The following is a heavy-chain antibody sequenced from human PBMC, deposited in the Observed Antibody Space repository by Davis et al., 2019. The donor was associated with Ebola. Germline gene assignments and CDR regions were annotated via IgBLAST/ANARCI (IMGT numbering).Heavy chain of an antibody. CDR3: ARLGSGSPTHAFDV. D-gene: IGHD1-26*01. J-gene: IGHJ3*01. V-gene: IGHV5-51*01. Sequence: GGPLRLSCQGSGYTSTKYWFAWVPQMPGKGLEWMGIIYCGDSDTSYSPSFQGQVTISADKSNSTAYLQWSSLEASDTGMYYCARLGSGSPTHAFDVGGQGTVVTVSS. CDR2: IYCGDSDT. CDR1: GYTSTKYW.